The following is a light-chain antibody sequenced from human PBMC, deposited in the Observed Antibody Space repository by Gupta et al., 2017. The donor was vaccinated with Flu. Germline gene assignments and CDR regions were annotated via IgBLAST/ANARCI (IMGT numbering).Light chain of an antibody. J-gene: IGLJ1*01. Sequence: SCSGSRPNIGSNSAHWYQQHPGKAPKLVIYTDNQRPSAVPDRFSGSKSGNTASLTIRGVQSEDEADYYCQVRDGSIDGYVFGSGTKVTVL. CDR3: QVRDGSIDGYV. CDR1: RPNIGSNS. CDR2: TDN. V-gene: IGLV1-44*01.